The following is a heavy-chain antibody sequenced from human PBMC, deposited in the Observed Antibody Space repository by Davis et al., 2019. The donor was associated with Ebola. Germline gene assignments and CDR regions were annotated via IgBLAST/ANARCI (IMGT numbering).Heavy chain of an antibody. V-gene: IGHV4-4*08. CDR3: ARDRKTELELLLYYYYGMDV. Sequence: SETLSLTCTVSGGSISSYYWSWIRQPPGKGLEWIGYIYYSGSTNYNPSLKSRVTISVDTSKNQFSLKLRSVTAADTAVYYCARDRKTELELLLYYYYGMDVWGQGTTVTVSS. CDR1: GGSISSYY. D-gene: IGHD1-7*01. CDR2: IYYSGST. J-gene: IGHJ6*02.